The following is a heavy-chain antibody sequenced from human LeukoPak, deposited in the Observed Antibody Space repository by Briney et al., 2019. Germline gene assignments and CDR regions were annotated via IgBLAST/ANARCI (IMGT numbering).Heavy chain of an antibody. J-gene: IGHJ4*02. CDR1: GFTFSDHY. D-gene: IGHD1-26*01. Sequence: GGSLRLSCAASGFTFSDHYMDWVRQAPGKGLEWVGRSRAKANSYATEYAASVKGRFTIPRDDSKNSLYLQMNSLKTDDTAVYYCARIVGATTGDYWGQGTLVTVSS. V-gene: IGHV3-72*01. CDR3: ARIVGATTGDY. CDR2: SRAKANSYAT.